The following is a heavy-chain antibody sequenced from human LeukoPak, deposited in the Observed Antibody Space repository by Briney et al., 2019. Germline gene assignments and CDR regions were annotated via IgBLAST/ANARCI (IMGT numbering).Heavy chain of an antibody. V-gene: IGHV1-69*13. D-gene: IGHD2-2*01. CDR3: AIVVVPAAGYYYYYMDV. Sequence: SVKVSYKASGGTFSSYAISWVRQAPGQGLEWMGGIIPIFGTANYAQKFQGRVTITADESTSTAYMELSSLRSEDTAVYYCAIVVVPAAGYYYYYMDVSGKGTTVTVSS. CDR1: GGTFSSYA. CDR2: IIPIFGTA. J-gene: IGHJ6*03.